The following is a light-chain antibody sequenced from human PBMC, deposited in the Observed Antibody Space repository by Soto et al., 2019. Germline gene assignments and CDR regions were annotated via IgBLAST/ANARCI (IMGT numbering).Light chain of an antibody. Sequence: QSALTQPASVSGSPGQSITIFCTGTSSDVGGYNYVSWYQQHPGKAPKLMIYEVTNRPSGVSNRFSGSKSGNTASLTISGLQAEDEADYYCSSYTCRETGVFGGGTKLTVL. V-gene: IGLV2-14*01. CDR3: SSYTCRETGV. CDR2: EVT. CDR1: SSDVGGYNY. J-gene: IGLJ3*02.